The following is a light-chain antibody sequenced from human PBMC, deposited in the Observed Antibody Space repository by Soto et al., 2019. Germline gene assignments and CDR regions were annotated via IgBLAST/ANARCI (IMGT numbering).Light chain of an antibody. CDR2: DAS. CDR1: QGISSY. J-gene: IGKJ4*01. V-gene: IGKV3-11*01. Sequence: EIVLTQSPATLSLSPGERATLSCRASQGISSYLGWYQQRPGQAPRLLIYDASNRATGIPARFSGSGSGTGFTLTISSLEPEDFAAYYCQQSSDWPITFGGGTKVEIK. CDR3: QQSSDWPIT.